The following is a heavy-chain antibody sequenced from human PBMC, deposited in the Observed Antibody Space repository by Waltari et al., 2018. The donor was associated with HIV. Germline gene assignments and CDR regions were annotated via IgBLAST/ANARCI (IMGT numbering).Heavy chain of an antibody. J-gene: IGHJ3*01. V-gene: IGHV5-51*01. D-gene: IGHD2-21*01. CDR1: GSNFGSHW. Sequence: EVQLVQSGLEVKQPGESVEVSCRSSGSNFGSHWIGWVRQMSGKGLEWMGIIYPGDSETRYNPSFQGKVTISADTSINTAYLQWHRLQASDTAVYYCARVLIGADNSFDFWGQGTMVTVSS. CDR3: ARVLIGADNSFDF. CDR2: IYPGDSET.